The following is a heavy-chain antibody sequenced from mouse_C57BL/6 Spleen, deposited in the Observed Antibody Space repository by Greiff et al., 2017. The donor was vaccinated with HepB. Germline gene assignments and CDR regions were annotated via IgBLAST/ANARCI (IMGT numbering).Heavy chain of an antibody. V-gene: IGHV1-52*01. Sequence: QVQLQQPGAELVRPGSSVKLSCKASGYTFTSYWMHWVKQRPIQGLEWIGNIDPSDSETHYNQKFKDKATLTVDKSSSTAYMQLSSLTSEDSAVYYCAIAIITTVVAGGDYWGRGTTLTVSS. CDR1: GYTFTSYW. J-gene: IGHJ2*01. CDR3: AIAIITTVVAGGDY. D-gene: IGHD1-1*01. CDR2: IDPSDSET.